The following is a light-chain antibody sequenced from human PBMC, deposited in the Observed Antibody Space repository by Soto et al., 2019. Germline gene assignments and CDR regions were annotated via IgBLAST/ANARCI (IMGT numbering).Light chain of an antibody. V-gene: IGLV2-14*01. CDR1: SSDVGSYNY. CDR3: SSYTSSSTHWV. Sequence: QSALTQPASVSGSPGQSITISCTGTSSDVGSYNYVSWSQQHPGKTPNFMIYEVSNRPSGVSNRFSGSKSGNTAALTISGLQGEDEADYYCSSYTSSSTHWVFGGGTKVTVL. J-gene: IGLJ3*02. CDR2: EVS.